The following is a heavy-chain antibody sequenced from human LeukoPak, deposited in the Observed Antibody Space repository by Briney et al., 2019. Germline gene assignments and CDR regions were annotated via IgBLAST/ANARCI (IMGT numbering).Heavy chain of an antibody. V-gene: IGHV4-39*07. D-gene: IGHD2-15*01. CDR3: VVVVAATVDY. CDR2: IYYSGST. Sequence: SETLSLTCTVAGGSISSSSYYWGWIRQPPGKGLEWIGSIYYSGSTYYNPSLKSRVTISVDTSKNQFSLKLSSVTAADTAVYYCVVVVAATVDYWGQGTLVTVSS. CDR1: GGSISSSSYY. J-gene: IGHJ4*02.